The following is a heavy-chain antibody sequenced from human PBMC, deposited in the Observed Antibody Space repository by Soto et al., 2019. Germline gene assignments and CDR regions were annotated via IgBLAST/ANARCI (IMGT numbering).Heavy chain of an antibody. CDR2: IYYSGGT. D-gene: IGHD3-3*01. CDR3: ARGSGYYKNYYYYMDV. CDR1: GGSISSYY. Sequence: QVQLQESGPGLVKPSETLSLTCTVSGGSISSYYWSWIRQPPGKGLEWIGYIYYSGGTNYNPSLKSLFPISVDTSKNQFSLKLSSVTAADTAVYYCARGSGYYKNYYYYMDVWGKGTTVTVSS. V-gene: IGHV4-59*01. J-gene: IGHJ6*03.